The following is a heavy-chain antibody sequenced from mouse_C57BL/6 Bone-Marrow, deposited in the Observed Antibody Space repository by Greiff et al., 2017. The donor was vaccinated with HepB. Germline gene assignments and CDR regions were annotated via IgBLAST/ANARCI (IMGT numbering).Heavy chain of an antibody. J-gene: IGHJ4*01. CDR1: GYSITSGYY. CDR2: ISYDGSN. D-gene: IGHD1-1*01. Sequence: VQLKESGPGLVKPSQSLSLTCSVTGYSITSGYYWNWIRQFPGNKLEWMGYISYDGSNNYNPSLKNRISITRDTSKNQFFLKLNSVTTEDTATYYCARVDYGSSPYAMDYWGQGTSVTVSS. V-gene: IGHV3-6*01. CDR3: ARVDYGSSPYAMDY.